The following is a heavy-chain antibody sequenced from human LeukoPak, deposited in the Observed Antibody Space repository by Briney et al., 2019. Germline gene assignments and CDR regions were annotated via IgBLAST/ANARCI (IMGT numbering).Heavy chain of an antibody. D-gene: IGHD4-17*01. CDR3: TRRNDYGDYGDAFDI. V-gene: IGHV3-73*01. CDR2: IRSKPKSYAP. J-gene: IGHJ3*02. CDR1: GFSFSGSA. Sequence: GGSLRLSCAASGFSFSGSAIHWVRQASGKGLEWVGRIRSKPKSYAPAYSASVKGRFTISRDDSKNTAYLQMNSLKTEDTAVYYCTRRNDYGDYGDAFDIWGQGTMVTVSS.